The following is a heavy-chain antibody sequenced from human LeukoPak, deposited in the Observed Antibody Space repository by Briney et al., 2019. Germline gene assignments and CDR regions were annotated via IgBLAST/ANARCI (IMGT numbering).Heavy chain of an antibody. CDR2: ISSSGSTI. Sequence: AGGSLRLSCAASGFTFSSYEMNWVRQAPGRGLEWVSYISSSGSTIYYADSVKGRFTISRDNAKNSLYLQMNSLRAEDTAVYYCALGSYYATVDYWGQGTLVTVSS. CDR1: GFTFSSYE. CDR3: ALGSYYATVDY. D-gene: IGHD1-26*01. V-gene: IGHV3-48*03. J-gene: IGHJ4*02.